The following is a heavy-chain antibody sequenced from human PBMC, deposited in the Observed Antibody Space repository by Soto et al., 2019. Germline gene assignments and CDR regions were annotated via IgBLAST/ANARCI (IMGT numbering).Heavy chain of an antibody. CDR3: ARPLGWRDAFDI. CDR1: GFTFSSYG. Sequence: SLRLSCAASGFTFSSYGMHWVRQAPGKGLEWVAVISYDGSNKYYADSVKSRFTISADNAKYSVNLQMNSLRDEDTAVYYCARPLGWRDAFDIWGQGTMVTVSS. CDR2: ISYDGSNK. J-gene: IGHJ3*02. D-gene: IGHD6-19*01. V-gene: IGHV3-30*03.